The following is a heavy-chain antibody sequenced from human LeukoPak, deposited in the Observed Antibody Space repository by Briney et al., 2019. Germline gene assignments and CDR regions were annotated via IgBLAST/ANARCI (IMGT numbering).Heavy chain of an antibody. CDR2: IKRDGSEK. V-gene: IGHV3-7*01. J-gene: IGHJ4*02. Sequence: GGSLRLSCAVSGFTFSSYWMNWVRQAPGKGLEWVANIKRDGSEKYYVDSVKGRFTISRDNAKNSLYLQMNSLRAEDTAVYYCARDLGSSGYYYFFDYWGQGTLVTVSS. CDR1: GFTFSSYW. D-gene: IGHD3-22*01. CDR3: ARDLGSSGYYYFFDY.